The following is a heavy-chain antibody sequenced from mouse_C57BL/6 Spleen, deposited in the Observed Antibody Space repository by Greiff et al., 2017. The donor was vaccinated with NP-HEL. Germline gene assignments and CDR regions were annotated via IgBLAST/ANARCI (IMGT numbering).Heavy chain of an antibody. D-gene: IGHD1-1*01. CDR2: IYPGSGNT. J-gene: IGHJ1*03. CDR1: GYSFTSYY. CDR3: ARTTSYYGSSYGYFDV. Sequence: QVQLQQSGPELVKPGASVKISCKASGYSFTSYYIHWVKLRPGQGLEWIGWIYPGSGNTKYNEKFKGKATLTADTSSSTAYMQLSSLTSEDSAVYYCARTTSYYGSSYGYFDVWGTGTTVTVSS. V-gene: IGHV1-66*01.